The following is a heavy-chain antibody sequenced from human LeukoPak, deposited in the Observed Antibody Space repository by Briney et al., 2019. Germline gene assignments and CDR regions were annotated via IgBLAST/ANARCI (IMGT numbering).Heavy chain of an antibody. CDR2: IKSKTDGGTT. Sequence: GGSLRLSCAASGFTFSNAWMSWVRQAPGKGLEWVGRIKSKTDGGTTDYAAPVKGRFTISRDDSKNTLYLQMNSLRAEDTAVYYCAKDDPPRHSGDAFDIWGQGTMVTVSS. V-gene: IGHV3-15*01. CDR1: GFTFSNAW. D-gene: IGHD7-27*01. CDR3: AKDDPPRHSGDAFDI. J-gene: IGHJ3*02.